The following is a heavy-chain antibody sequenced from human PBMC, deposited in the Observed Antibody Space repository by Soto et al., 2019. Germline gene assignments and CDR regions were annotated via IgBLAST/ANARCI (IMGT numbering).Heavy chain of an antibody. D-gene: IGHD2-2*01. Sequence: ASVTVSCKASGYTFTTYSMHWVRQAPEQRLEWMGWIHAGNGNTEHSQKFQGRVTITRDTSASTAYLELGSLRSEDTAVYYCARAACSSTSCYNYYAYGMDVWGQGTAVTVSS. CDR3: ARAACSSTSCYNYYAYGMDV. CDR2: IHAGNGNT. V-gene: IGHV1-3*01. CDR1: GYTFTTYS. J-gene: IGHJ6*02.